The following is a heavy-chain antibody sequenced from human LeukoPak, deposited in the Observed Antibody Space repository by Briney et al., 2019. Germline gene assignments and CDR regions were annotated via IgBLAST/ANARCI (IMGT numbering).Heavy chain of an antibody. CDR1: GGTFSSYT. CDR3: ARERDGYNFPFDY. V-gene: IGHV1-69*04. D-gene: IGHD5-24*01. Sequence: SVKVSCKASGGTFSSYTISWVRQAPGQGLGWMGRIIPILGIANYAQKFQGRVTITADKSTSTAYMELSSLRSEDTAVYYCARERDGYNFPFDYWGQGTLVTVSS. CDR2: IIPILGIA. J-gene: IGHJ4*02.